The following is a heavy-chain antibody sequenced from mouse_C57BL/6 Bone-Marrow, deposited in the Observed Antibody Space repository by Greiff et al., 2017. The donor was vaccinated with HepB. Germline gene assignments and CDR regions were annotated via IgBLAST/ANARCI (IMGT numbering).Heavy chain of an antibody. CDR2: IYYSGTI. J-gene: IGHJ2*01. CDR3: AREGLTLYFDY. Sequence: EVQLQQSGPGLVKPSQTVFLTCTVTGISITTGNYRWSWFRQFPGNKLEWIGYIYYSGTITYNPSLTSRTTITRDTPKNQFFLEMNSLTAEDTATYYCAREGLTLYFDYWGQGTTLTVSS. CDR1: GISITTGNYR. V-gene: IGHV3-5*01.